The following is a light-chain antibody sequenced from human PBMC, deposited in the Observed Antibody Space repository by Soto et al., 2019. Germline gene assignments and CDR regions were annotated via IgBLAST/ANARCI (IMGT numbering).Light chain of an antibody. J-gene: IGKJ3*01. CDR1: QSVNSKY. V-gene: IGKV3-20*01. Sequence: EIVLMQSPVTLSLSPGEGATLSCRASQSVNSKYLAWYQEKPGQAPTVLIFDTSRRATGDPDRFSGSGSGTDFTLTIRRLEPEDLAVYYCQKYGSSQFTFGPGTKVNIK. CDR2: DTS. CDR3: QKYGSSQFT.